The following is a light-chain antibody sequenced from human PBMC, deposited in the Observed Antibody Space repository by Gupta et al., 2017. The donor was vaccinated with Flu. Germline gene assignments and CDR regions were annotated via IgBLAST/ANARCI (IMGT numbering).Light chain of an antibody. CDR2: NAS. V-gene: IGKV3-11*01. CDR1: SIVNND. Sequence: GEATTSSSSANSIVNNDLGWHQQKAGQAPLLLIYNASNRATGTPARFSGSGSGKDFTLTISRVEADDVAVYYCQQGNSCPDTFGQGTKLEIK. J-gene: IGKJ1*01. CDR3: QQGNSCPDT.